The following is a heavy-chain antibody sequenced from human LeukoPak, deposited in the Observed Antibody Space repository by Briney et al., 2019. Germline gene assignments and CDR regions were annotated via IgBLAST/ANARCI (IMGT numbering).Heavy chain of an antibody. CDR1: GFTFSSYA. J-gene: IGHJ4*02. D-gene: IGHD1-26*01. V-gene: IGHV3-21*01. CDR2: ISSSSSYI. Sequence: GGSLRLSCAASGFTFSSYAMSWVRQAPGMGLEWVSSISSSSSYIYYADSVKGRFTISRDNAKNSLYLQMNSLRAEDTAVYYCARLVWSGSYYFDYWGQGTLVTVSS. CDR3: ARLVWSGSYYFDY.